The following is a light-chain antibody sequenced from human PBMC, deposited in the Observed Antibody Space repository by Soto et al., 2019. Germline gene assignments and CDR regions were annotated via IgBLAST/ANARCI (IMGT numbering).Light chain of an antibody. V-gene: IGLV2-14*01. CDR3: SSYISSSTPYV. J-gene: IGLJ1*01. CDR1: SSDVGGYNC. CDR2: EVS. Sequence: QSVLTQPASVSGSPGQSITISCTGTSSDVGGYNCVSWYQQHPGKAPKLMIYEVSNRPSGVSNRFSGSKSGNTASLPISGLQAEDEGDYYCSSYISSSTPYVFGTGTKVAVL.